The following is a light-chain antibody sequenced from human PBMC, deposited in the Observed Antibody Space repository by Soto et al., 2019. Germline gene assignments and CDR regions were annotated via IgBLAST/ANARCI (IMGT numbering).Light chain of an antibody. V-gene: IGKV3-11*01. CDR1: QSVGSF. CDR3: QQRNSWPPTFT. Sequence: EISLTESRAARALSPGERATLSCRASQSVGSFLAWYQQKPGQAPRLLIYDTSIRATGIPARFSGSGSGTDFTLPISTLEPADLAVYSCQQRNSWPPTFTFAQGTRLEIK. CDR2: DTS. J-gene: IGKJ5*01.